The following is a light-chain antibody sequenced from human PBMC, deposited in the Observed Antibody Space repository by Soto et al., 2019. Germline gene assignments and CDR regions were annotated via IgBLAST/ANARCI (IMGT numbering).Light chain of an antibody. CDR1: QNIYINS. J-gene: IGKJ1*01. CDR2: GGS. Sequence: EIVLTQSPDTLSLSPGERATLSCRASQNIYINSLAWYQQRPGQAPRLLIYGGSTRATAVPDRFSGSGSGTDFALTISRLEPEDFAVYYCQQYDRSPRTFGQGTKVEIK. CDR3: QQYDRSPRT. V-gene: IGKV3-20*01.